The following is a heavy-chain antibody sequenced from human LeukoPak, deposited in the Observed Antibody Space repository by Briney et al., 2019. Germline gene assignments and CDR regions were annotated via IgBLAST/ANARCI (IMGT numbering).Heavy chain of an antibody. J-gene: IGHJ4*02. Sequence: GGSLRLSCAASGFSFDDFAMGWVRQAPGKGLEWVAVISYDGSNKYYADSVKGRFTISRDNSKNTLYLQMNSLRAEDTAVYYCAKDRNPGDIVVVPAATLDYWGQGTLVTVSS. D-gene: IGHD2-2*01. CDR3: AKDRNPGDIVVVPAATLDY. CDR1: GFSFDDFA. CDR2: ISYDGSNK. V-gene: IGHV3-30*18.